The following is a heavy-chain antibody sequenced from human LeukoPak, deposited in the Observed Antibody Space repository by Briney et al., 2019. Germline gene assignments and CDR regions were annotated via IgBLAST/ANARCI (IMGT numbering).Heavy chain of an antibody. J-gene: IGHJ4*02. CDR3: ARDGEQLVRFDY. D-gene: IGHD6-6*01. V-gene: IGHV3-21*01. CDR1: GFTFSSYS. CDR2: ISSSSSYI. Sequence: GGSLRLSCAASGFTFSSYSMNWVRQAPGKGLEWVSSISSSSSYIYYADSVKGRFTISRDNAKNPLYLQMNSLRAEDTAVYYCARDGEQLVRFDYWGQRTLVTVSS.